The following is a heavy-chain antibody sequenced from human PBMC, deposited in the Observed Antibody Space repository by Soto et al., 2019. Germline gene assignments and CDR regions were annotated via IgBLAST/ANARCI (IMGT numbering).Heavy chain of an antibody. CDR2: IKSKTDGGTT. J-gene: IGHJ4*02. CDR1: GFTFSNAW. V-gene: IGHV3-15*01. Sequence: GGSLRLSCAASGFTFSNAWMSWVRQAPGKGLEWVGRIKSKTDGGTTDYAAPVKGRFTISRDDSKNTLYLQMNSLKTEDTAVYYCTAGVAAAAPIDYWGQGTLVTVSS. CDR3: TAGVAAAAPIDY. D-gene: IGHD6-13*01.